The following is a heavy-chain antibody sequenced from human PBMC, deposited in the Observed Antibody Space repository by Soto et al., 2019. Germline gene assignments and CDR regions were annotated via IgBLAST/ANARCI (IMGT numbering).Heavy chain of an antibody. CDR2: ISAYNGNT. CDR3: ARVPYYDYVWGSYRFPYYFDY. CDR1: GYTFTSYG. V-gene: IGHV1-18*01. D-gene: IGHD3-16*02. Sequence: ASVKVSCKASGYTFTSYGISWVRQAPGQGLEWMGWISAYNGNTNYAQKLQGRVTMTTDTSTSTAYMELRSLRSDDTAVYYCARVPYYDYVWGSYRFPYYFDYWGQGTLVTVSX. J-gene: IGHJ4*02.